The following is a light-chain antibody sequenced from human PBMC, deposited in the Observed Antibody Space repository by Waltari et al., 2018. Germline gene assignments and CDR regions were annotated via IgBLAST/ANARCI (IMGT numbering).Light chain of an antibody. V-gene: IGKV3-20*01. Sequence: ERATLSCRASQSVGRSLTWYQQKPGQAPRLLIYGTSTRATGIPDRFSGSGSGTDFSLTISRLEPEDFAVYYCQKYERLPATFGQGTKVEIK. CDR1: QSVGRS. CDR3: QKYERLPAT. CDR2: GTS. J-gene: IGKJ1*01.